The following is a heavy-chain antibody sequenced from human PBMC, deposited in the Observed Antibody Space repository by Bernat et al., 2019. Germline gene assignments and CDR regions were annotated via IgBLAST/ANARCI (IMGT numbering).Heavy chain of an antibody. V-gene: IGHV3-21*01. CDR3: ARGFTYYYDSSGYSSDAFDI. D-gene: IGHD3-22*01. CDR1: GFTFSSYS. J-gene: IGHJ3*02. Sequence: EVQLVESGGGLVKPGGSLRLSCAASGFTFSSYSMNRVRQAPGKGLEWVSSISSSSSYIYYADSVKGRFTISRDNAKNSLYLQMNSLRAEDTAVYYCARGFTYYYDSSGYSSDAFDIWGQGTMVTVSS. CDR2: ISSSSSYI.